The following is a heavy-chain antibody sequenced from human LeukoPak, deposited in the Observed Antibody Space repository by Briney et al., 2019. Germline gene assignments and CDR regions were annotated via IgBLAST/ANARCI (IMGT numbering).Heavy chain of an antibody. V-gene: IGHV1-2*02. CDR3: ARVEGRTATRDD. Sequence: ASVKVSCKASGYTLTAYYIHWVRQAPGQGLEWMGWIHPKSGATKYAQKFQGRFTMTRDTSISTAYMELNSLTSDDTAVYHCARVEGRTATRDDWGQGTLVTVSS. CDR2: IHPKSGAT. CDR1: GYTLTAYY. J-gene: IGHJ4*02. D-gene: IGHD1-7*01.